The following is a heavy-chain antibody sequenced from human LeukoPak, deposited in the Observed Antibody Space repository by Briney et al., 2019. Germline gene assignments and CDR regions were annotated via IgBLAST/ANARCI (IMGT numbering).Heavy chain of an antibody. V-gene: IGHV7-4-1*02. CDR3: AREILRFDI. J-gene: IGHJ3*02. Sequence: ASVKVSCKASGYSFNSQGMNWVRQAPGQGPEWMGWINTYSGNPTYAQGFTGRFVFSLDSSVSTAYLQISNLMPEDTAKYYCAREILRFDIWGQGTMVIVSS. CDR1: GYSFNSQG. CDR2: INTYSGNP.